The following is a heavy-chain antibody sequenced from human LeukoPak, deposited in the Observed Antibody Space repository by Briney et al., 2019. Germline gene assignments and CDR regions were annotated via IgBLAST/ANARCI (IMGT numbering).Heavy chain of an antibody. CDR2: ISFDGSYK. J-gene: IGHJ4*02. CDR3: AKDSFVGTTSFLDS. CDR1: GFTFTSYG. V-gene: IGHV3-30*18. D-gene: IGHD1-26*01. Sequence: QPGRSLRLSCAASGFTFTSYGMHWVRQAPGKGLEWVALISFDGSYKDYADSVKGRFTVSRDNSKRSLYLHLSSLTPEDTAFYYCAKDSFVGTTSFLDSWGQGTLVTVSS.